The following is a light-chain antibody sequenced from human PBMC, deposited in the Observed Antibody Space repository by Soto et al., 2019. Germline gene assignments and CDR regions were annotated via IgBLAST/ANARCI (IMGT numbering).Light chain of an antibody. J-gene: IGKJ1*01. CDR3: QQYNNWPPWT. Sequence: EIVMTQSPASLSVSPGERVTLSCRASQSVRSELAWYQQKSGQPPRLLIYGASTRATGIPARFSGSGSGTEFTLTISSLQSEDFAVYYCQQYNNWPPWTFGQGTKVEIK. V-gene: IGKV3-15*01. CDR2: GAS. CDR1: QSVRSE.